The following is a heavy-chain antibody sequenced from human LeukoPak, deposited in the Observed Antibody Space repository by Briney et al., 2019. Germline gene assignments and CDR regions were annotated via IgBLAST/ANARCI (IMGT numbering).Heavy chain of an antibody. J-gene: IGHJ4*02. Sequence: ASVKVSCKASGGTFSSYAISWVRQAPGQGLEWMGGIIPIFGTANYAQKFQGRVTITTDESTSTAYMELSSLRSEDTAVYYCARGSAGIVVVTSFDYWGQGTLVTVSS. V-gene: IGHV1-69*05. CDR3: ARGSAGIVVVTSFDY. CDR1: GGTFSSYA. D-gene: IGHD3-22*01. CDR2: IIPIFGTA.